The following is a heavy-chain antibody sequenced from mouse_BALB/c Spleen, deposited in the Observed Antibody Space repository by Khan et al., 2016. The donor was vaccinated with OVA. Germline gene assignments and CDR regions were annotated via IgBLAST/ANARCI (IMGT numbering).Heavy chain of an antibody. CDR2: ISYSGST. CDR1: GYSITSDYA. CDR3: AKSIMAN. V-gene: IGHV3-2*02. Sequence: VQLKQSGPGLVKPSQSLSLTCTVTGYSITSDYAWNWIRQFPGNKLEWMGYISYSGSTSYNPSLKSRISITRDTSKNQFLLQLNSVTTEDTATYYCAKSIMANWGQGTTLTVSS. J-gene: IGHJ2*01.